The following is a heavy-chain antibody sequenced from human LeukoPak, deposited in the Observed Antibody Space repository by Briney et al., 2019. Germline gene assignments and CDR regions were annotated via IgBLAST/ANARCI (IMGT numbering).Heavy chain of an antibody. J-gene: IGHJ5*02. CDR1: GGSFSGYY. Sequence: PSETLSLTCAVYGGSFSGYYWSWIRQPPGKGLEWIGEINHSGSTNYNPSLKSRVTISVDTSKNQFSLKLCSVTAADTAVYYCAREALLWFGEFNWFDPWGQGTLVTVSS. V-gene: IGHV4-34*01. D-gene: IGHD3-10*01. CDR2: INHSGST. CDR3: AREALLWFGEFNWFDP.